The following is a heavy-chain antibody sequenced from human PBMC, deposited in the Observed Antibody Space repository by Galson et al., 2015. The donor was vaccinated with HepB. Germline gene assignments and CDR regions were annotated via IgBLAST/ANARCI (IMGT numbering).Heavy chain of an antibody. V-gene: IGHV3-23*01. CDR2: INGVGDTT. CDR1: GFTFSSYA. D-gene: IGHD3-16*01. J-gene: IGHJ4*01. Sequence: SLRLSCAASGFTFSSYAMSWVRQAPGKGLEWVSGINGVGDTTSYTDSVKGRFTISRDNSKNTLYVQMNSLRAEDTAVYYCAKDLLGVNGIRVFDYWGHGTLVTVSS. CDR3: AKDLLGVNGIRVFDY.